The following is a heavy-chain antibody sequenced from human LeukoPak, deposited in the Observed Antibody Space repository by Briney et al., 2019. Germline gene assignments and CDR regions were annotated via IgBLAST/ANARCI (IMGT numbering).Heavy chain of an antibody. D-gene: IGHD3-22*01. CDR3: ARDQGTMIVDY. CDR2: IYHSGST. CDR1: GGSISSSSYY. V-gene: IGHV4-39*07. Sequence: SETLSLTCTVSGGSISSSSYYWGWIRQPPGKGLEWIGSIYHSGSTYYNPSLKSRVTISVDTSKNQFSLKLSSVTAADTAVYYCARDQGTMIVDYWGQGTLVTVSS. J-gene: IGHJ4*02.